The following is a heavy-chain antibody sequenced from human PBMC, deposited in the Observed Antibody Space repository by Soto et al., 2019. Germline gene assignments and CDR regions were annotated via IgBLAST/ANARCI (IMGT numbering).Heavy chain of an antibody. CDR2: ISAYNGNI. J-gene: IGHJ5*02. CDR3: ARWRGTGRYNWFDP. CDR1: GYTFTSYG. D-gene: IGHD3-3*01. V-gene: IGHV1-18*04. Sequence: ASVKVSFKASGYTFTSYGISWLRQAPGQGLEWMGWISAYNGNINYAQKLQGRVTMTTDTSTSTAYMELRSLRSDDTAVYYCARWRGTGRYNWFDPWGQGTLVTVSS.